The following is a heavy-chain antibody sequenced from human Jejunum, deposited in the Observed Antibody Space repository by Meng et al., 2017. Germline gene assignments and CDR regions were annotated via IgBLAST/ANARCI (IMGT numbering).Heavy chain of an antibody. V-gene: IGHV3-49*04. D-gene: IGHD6-13*01. CDR1: GFTFADYA. Sequence: GGSLRLSCIGSGFTFADYAVSWVRQAPGKGLEWVSFIRTIAHAGTAEYAASVKGRFTISRDDSKSTAYLQMNSLQIEDTAVYYCTRDHLVWGSSWEWFDPWGQGTLVTVSS. CDR2: IRTIAHAGTA. CDR3: TRDHLVWGSSWEWFDP. J-gene: IGHJ5*02.